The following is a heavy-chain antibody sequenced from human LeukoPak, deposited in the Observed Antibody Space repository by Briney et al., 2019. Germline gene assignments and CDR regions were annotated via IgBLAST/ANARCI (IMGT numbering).Heavy chain of an antibody. CDR3: ARARGPFLTYPDDAFDI. Sequence: GGSLRLSCAASGFTFSNYWMNWFRQAPGKALEWVANMKQDGSEKKYVDSVKGRFTISRDNAKNSLYLQMHSLRAEDTAVYYCARARGPFLTYPDDAFDIWGQGTVVIVSS. CDR2: MKQDGSEK. D-gene: IGHD3-9*01. V-gene: IGHV3-7*01. CDR1: GFTFSNYW. J-gene: IGHJ3*02.